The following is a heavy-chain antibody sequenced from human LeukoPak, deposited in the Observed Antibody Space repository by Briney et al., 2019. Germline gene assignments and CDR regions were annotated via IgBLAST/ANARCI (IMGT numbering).Heavy chain of an antibody. CDR2: ISFDGTNK. J-gene: IGHJ4*02. CDR1: GFTFTTYT. CDR3: VSDWDGY. V-gene: IGHV3-30*03. Sequence: GGSLRLSCAASGFTFTTYTMHWVRQAPGKGLEWVAVISFDGTNKYYTDSVKGRFTISRDNSNNMMHLQMNSLRAEDPAVYYCVSDWDGYWGQGTLVTVSS. D-gene: IGHD1-26*01.